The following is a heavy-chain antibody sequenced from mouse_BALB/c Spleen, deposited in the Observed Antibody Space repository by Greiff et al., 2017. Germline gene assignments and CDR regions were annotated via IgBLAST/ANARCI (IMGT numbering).Heavy chain of an antibody. Sequence: EVQLVESGGGLVKPGGSLKLSCAASGFTFSSYAMSWVRQSPEKRLEWVAEISSGGSYTYYPDTVTGRFTISRDNAKNTLYLEMSSLRSEDTAMYYCARVSLGFAYWGQGTLVTVSA. CDR2: ISSGGSYT. J-gene: IGHJ3*01. CDR1: GFTFSSYA. V-gene: IGHV5-9-4*01. CDR3: ARVSLGFAY.